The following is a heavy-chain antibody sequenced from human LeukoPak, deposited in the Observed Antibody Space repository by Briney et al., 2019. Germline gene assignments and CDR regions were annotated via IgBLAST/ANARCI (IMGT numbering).Heavy chain of an antibody. D-gene: IGHD3-16*01. V-gene: IGHV4-30-4*01. CDR3: ARGGGLPHYYYYGMDV. J-gene: IGHJ6*02. CDR1: GGSISSGDYY. Sequence: PSETLSLTCTVSGGSISSGDYYWSWIRQPPGKGLEWIGYIYCSGSTYYNPSLKSRVTISVDTSKNQFSLKLSSVTAADTAVYYCARGGGLPHYYYYGMDVWGQGTTVTVSS. CDR2: IYCSGST.